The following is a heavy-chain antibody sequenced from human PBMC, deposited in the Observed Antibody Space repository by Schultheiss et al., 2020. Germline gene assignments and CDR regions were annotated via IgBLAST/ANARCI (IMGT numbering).Heavy chain of an antibody. CDR3: ATARREIMAAAGPYYYYYYMDV. D-gene: IGHD6-13*01. J-gene: IGHJ6*03. Sequence: SETLSLTCAVSGGSISSSNWWSWVRQPPGKGLEWIGEIYHSGSTNYNPSLKSRVTISVDKSKNQFSLKLSSVTAADTAVYYCATARREIMAAAGPYYYYYYMDVWGKGTTVTVSS. CDR1: GGSISSSNW. V-gene: IGHV4-4*02. CDR2: IYHSGST.